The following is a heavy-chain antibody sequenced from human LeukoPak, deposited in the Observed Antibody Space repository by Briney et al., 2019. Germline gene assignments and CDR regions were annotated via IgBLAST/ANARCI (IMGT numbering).Heavy chain of an antibody. J-gene: IGHJ4*02. CDR3: ARARYYDFWSGYQTPDY. CDR1: GGTFSSYA. CDR2: IIPIFGTA. Sequence: VASVKVSCKASGGTFSSYAISWVRQAPGQGLEWMGGIIPIFGTANYAQKFQGRVTITADESTSTAYMELGSLRSEDTAVYYCARARYYDFWSGYQTPDYWGQGTLVTVSS. D-gene: IGHD3-3*01. V-gene: IGHV1-69*13.